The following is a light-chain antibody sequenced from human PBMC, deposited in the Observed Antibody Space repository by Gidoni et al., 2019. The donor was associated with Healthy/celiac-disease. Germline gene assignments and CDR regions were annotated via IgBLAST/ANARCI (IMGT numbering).Light chain of an antibody. CDR3: QSYDSGLSGSV. CDR2: GNG. V-gene: IGLV1-40*01. J-gene: IGLJ3*02. CDR1: SSNIGAGYY. Sequence: SPLTQSPSASGAPGQCVTNTCTGSSSNIGAGYYGHWYQQLPGTDPKILIHGNGNRPSWVPDQFSGSKSGSSASLAITGLQEDDEADDYCQSYDSGLSGSVFGGGTKLTVL.